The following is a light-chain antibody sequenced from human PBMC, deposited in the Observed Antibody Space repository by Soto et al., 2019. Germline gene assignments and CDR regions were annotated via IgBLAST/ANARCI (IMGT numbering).Light chain of an antibody. J-gene: IGKJ1*01. CDR3: QQYDSSPPT. CDR1: QSVNSNY. V-gene: IGKV3-20*01. Sequence: EIVLTQSPGTLSLSPGERATLSCRASQSVNSNYLAWYQRKPGQAPRLLIYGASNRATDIPYRFSASGSGTDFTLTITRLEPEDFAVYYCQQYDSSPPTFGQGTKVEIE. CDR2: GAS.